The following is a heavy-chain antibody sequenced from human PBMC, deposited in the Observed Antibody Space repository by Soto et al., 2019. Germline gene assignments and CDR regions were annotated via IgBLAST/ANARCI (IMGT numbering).Heavy chain of an antibody. CDR1: SGSISSSNW. CDR3: ARGYCSSTSCYAGGTFDY. J-gene: IGHJ4*02. Sequence: SETLSLTCAVSSGSISSSNWWSWVRQPPGKGLEWIGEIYHSGSTNYNPSLKSRVTISVDKSKNQFSLKLSSVTAADTAVYYCARGYCSSTSCYAGGTFDYWGQGTLVTVSS. V-gene: IGHV4-4*02. D-gene: IGHD2-2*01. CDR2: IYHSGST.